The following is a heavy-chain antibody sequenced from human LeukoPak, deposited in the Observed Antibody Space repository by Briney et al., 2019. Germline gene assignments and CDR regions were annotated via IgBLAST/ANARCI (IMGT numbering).Heavy chain of an antibody. D-gene: IGHD4-17*01. Sequence: GGSLRLSCAASGFTFSSYAMHWVRQAPGKGLEYVSAISSNGGSTYYANSVKGRFTISRDNSKNTLYLQMGSLRAEDMAVYYCARGRDYGYFDYWGQGTLVTVSS. CDR2: ISSNGGST. J-gene: IGHJ4*02. CDR1: GFTFSSYA. CDR3: ARGRDYGYFDY. V-gene: IGHV3-64*01.